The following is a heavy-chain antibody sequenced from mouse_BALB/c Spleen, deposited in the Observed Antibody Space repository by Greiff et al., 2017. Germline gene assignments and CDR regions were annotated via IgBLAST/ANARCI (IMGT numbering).Heavy chain of an antibody. D-gene: IGHD1-1*01. CDR1: GFTFSSYA. V-gene: IGHV5-9-4*01. CDR3: ARGGYYGSSPWFAY. J-gene: IGHJ3*01. CDR2: ISSGGSYT. Sequence: EVKVEESGGGLVKPGGSLKLSCAASGFTFSSYAMSWVRQSPEKRLEWVAEISSGGSYTYYPDPVTGRFTISRDNAKNTLYLEMSSLRSEDTAMYYCARGGYYGSSPWFAYWGQGTLVTVSA.